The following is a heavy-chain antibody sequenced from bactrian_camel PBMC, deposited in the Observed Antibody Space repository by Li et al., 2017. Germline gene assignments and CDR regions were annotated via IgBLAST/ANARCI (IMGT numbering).Heavy chain of an antibody. Sequence: HVQLVESGGGSVQAGGSLRLSCALSAYTYSSHCMGWFRQAPGKEREEVAAINTGDGTTYYGDAVKGRFTISRDNARNTGYLQMNSLKPEDTAMYYCAADVAYCSGCDERCCAEHEETYNYWGQGTQVTVS. CDR3: AADVAYCSGCDERCCAEHEETYNY. CDR2: INTGDGTT. D-gene: IGHD1*01. CDR1: AYTYSSHC. J-gene: IGHJ4*01. V-gene: IGHV3S1*01.